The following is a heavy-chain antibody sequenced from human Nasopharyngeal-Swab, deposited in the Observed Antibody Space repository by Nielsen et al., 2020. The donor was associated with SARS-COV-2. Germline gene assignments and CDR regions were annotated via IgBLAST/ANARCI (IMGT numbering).Heavy chain of an antibody. Sequence: SETLSLTCAVYGGSFSGYYWCWIRQPPGQGLEWVGEINTSGSTNYNPSLKSRVTISVATSKNQFSLKLSSVTAADTAVYYCARGFLTGDHDWYFDLWGRGTLVTVSS. J-gene: IGHJ2*01. D-gene: IGHD7-27*01. CDR1: GGSFSGYY. CDR2: INTSGST. CDR3: ARGFLTGDHDWYFDL. V-gene: IGHV4-34*01.